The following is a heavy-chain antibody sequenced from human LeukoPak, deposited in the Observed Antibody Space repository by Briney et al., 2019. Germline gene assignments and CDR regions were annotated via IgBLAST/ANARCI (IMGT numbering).Heavy chain of an antibody. CDR3: ARDSLSSITIFGVVSYYYYGMDV. CDR1: GFTFSTYA. D-gene: IGHD3-3*01. CDR2: ISYHGSNT. Sequence: PGGSLRLSCAASGFTFSTYAMHWVRQAPGKGLEWVALISYHGSNTYYADSVKGRFTISRDNSKNTLYLQMNSLRSDDTAVYYCARDSLSSITIFGVVSYYYYGMDVWGQGTTVTVSS. J-gene: IGHJ6*02. V-gene: IGHV3-30-3*01.